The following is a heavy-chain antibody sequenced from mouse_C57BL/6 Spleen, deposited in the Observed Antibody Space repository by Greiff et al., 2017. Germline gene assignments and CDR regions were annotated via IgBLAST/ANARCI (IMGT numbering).Heavy chain of an antibody. CDR2: IYPGSGST. CDR1: GYTFTSYW. V-gene: IGHV1-55*01. CDR3: ARDDYDYFDY. D-gene: IGHD2-4*01. J-gene: IGHJ2*01. Sequence: QVQLQQSGAELVKPGASVKMSCKASGYTFTSYWITWVKQRPGQGLEWIGDIYPGSGSTNYNEKFKSKATLTVDTSSSAAYMQLSSLTSEDSAVYYCARDDYDYFDYWGQGTTLTVSS.